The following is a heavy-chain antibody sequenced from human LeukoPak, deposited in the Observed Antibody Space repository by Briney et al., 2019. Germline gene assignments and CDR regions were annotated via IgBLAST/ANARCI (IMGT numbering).Heavy chain of an antibody. CDR2: ISAYNGNT. V-gene: IGHV1-18*01. CDR3: ARVERALAYCGGDCYQDAFDI. Sequence: GASVKVSCKASGYTFTSYGISWVRQAPGQGLEWMGWISAYNGNTNYAQKLQGRVTMTTDTSTSTAYMELRSLRSDDTAVYYCARVERALAYCGGDCYQDAFDIWGQGTMVTVSS. CDR1: GYTFTSYG. J-gene: IGHJ3*02. D-gene: IGHD2-21*02.